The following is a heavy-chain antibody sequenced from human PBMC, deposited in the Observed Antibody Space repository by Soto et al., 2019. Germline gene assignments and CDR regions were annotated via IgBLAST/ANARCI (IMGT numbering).Heavy chain of an antibody. D-gene: IGHD3-16*02. Sequence: SETLSLTCTVSGGSISSYYWSWIRQPPGKGLEWIGYIYYSGSTNYNPSLKSRVTISVDTSKNQFSLKLGYVTAADTAVKYCARWYNDYIWGSYRRHGPRSYAFDIWGQGTMVTVSS. CDR2: IYYSGST. CDR3: ARWYNDYIWGSYRRHGPRSYAFDI. J-gene: IGHJ3*02. V-gene: IGHV4-59*08. CDR1: GGSISSYY.